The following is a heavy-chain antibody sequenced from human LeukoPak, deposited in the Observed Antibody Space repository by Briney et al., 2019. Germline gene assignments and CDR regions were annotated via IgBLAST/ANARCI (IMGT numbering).Heavy chain of an antibody. CDR3: ARDQQRTTYYDFWSDYYYFDY. Sequence: ASVKVSCKASGYTFTSYYMHWVRQAPGQGLEWRGIINPSGGSTSYAQKFHGRDTMTRDTSTSTVYMELSSLRSEDTAVYYCARDQQRTTYYDFWSDYYYFDYCGQGTLVTVSS. CDR1: GYTFTSYY. D-gene: IGHD3-3*01. V-gene: IGHV1-46*01. J-gene: IGHJ4*02. CDR2: INPSGGST.